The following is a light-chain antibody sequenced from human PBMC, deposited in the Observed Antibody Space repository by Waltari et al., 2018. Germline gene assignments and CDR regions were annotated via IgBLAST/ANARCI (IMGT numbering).Light chain of an antibody. V-gene: IGLV8-61*01. CDR2: KAN. CDR1: SGSPSTTPY. Sequence: QTVVTQEPSLSVSPGGTVTLTCALSSGSPSTTPYATWYQQTPGQAPRTLVYKANARSSGVPDRFSGSILGNTAALTITGAQADDESDYYCALYMGSGIWVFGGGTRLTVL. CDR3: ALYMGSGIWV. J-gene: IGLJ3*02.